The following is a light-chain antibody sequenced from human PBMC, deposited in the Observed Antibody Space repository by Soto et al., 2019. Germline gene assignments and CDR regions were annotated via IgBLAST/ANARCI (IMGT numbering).Light chain of an antibody. J-gene: IGKJ4*01. CDR3: QQYNNLPLT. Sequence: DIQMTQSPSSLSASVGDRVTITCQASQGISKYLNWYHQKPGQAPKLLIYDASNLETWVPSRFSGSGSGTDFTLTISSLQPEDFATYYCQQYNNLPLTFGGGTKVEIK. V-gene: IGKV1-33*01. CDR2: DAS. CDR1: QGISKY.